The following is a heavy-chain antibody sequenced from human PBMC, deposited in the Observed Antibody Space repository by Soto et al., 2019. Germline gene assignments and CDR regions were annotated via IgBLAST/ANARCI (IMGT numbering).Heavy chain of an antibody. D-gene: IGHD2-2*01. V-gene: IGHV4-30-2*01. CDR1: GVSISSGGYS. J-gene: IGHJ6*02. CDR2: IYHSGST. Sequence: TSETLSLTCAVSGVSISSGGYSWSWIRQPPGKGLEWIGYIYHSGSTYYNPSLKSRVTISVDRSKNQFSLKLSSVTAADTAVYYCAREDRDRETGLVPAAIDGMDVWGQGTTVT. CDR3: AREDRDRETGLVPAAIDGMDV.